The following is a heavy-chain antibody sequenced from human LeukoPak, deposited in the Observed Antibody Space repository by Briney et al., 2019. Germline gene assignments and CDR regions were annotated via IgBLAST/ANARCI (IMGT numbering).Heavy chain of an antibody. V-gene: IGHV3-72*01. D-gene: IGHD3-10*01. CDR1: GFRFSDYH. CDR2: SRNRADSYTT. J-gene: IGHJ4*02. CDR3: AIDLSGIRDNY. Sequence: GGSLRLSCAASGFRFSDYHMDWVRQAPGKGLDWVGRSRNRADSYTTDYAASVRGRFAISRDDSKNSMYLQMNSLKTEDTAVYYCAIDLSGIRDNYWGQGTLVTVSS.